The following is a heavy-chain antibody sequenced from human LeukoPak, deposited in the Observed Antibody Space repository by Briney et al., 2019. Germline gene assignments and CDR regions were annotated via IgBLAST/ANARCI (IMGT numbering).Heavy chain of an antibody. CDR2: IIPIFGTA. V-gene: IGHV1-69*06. CDR1: GGTFSSYA. CDR3: ASAGVYGDYFSGDY. J-gene: IGHJ4*02. Sequence: ASVKVSCKASGGTFSSYAISWVRQAPGQGLEWMEGIIPIFGTANYAQKFQGRVTITADKSTSTAYMELSSLRSEDTAVYYCASAGVYGDYFSGDYWGQGTLVTVSS. D-gene: IGHD4-17*01.